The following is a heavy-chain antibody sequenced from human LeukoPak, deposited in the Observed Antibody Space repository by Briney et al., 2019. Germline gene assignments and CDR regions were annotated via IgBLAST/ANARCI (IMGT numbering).Heavy chain of an antibody. CDR1: GGSISSGGYY. J-gene: IGHJ6*03. V-gene: IGHV4-31*03. CDR3: ARVSRYYDSSGYYYYMDV. CDR2: IYYSGST. Sequence: SETLSLTCTVSGGSISSGGYYWSWIRQHPGKGLEWIVYIYYSGSTYYNPSLKSRVTISVDTSKNQFSLKLSSVTAADTAVYYCARVSRYYDSSGYYYYMDVWGKGTTVTVSS. D-gene: IGHD3-22*01.